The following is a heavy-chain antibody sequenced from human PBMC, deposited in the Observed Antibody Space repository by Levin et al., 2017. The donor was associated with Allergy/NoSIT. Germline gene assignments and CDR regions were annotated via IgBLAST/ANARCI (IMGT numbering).Heavy chain of an antibody. Sequence: ASVKVSCKASGYIFTSYGISWVRQAPGQGLECMGWISGDNGNTNYAQKLQGRVTMTTDTTTSTAYMELRSLRSDDTAVYYCARRSVDGLWFGEPKPYFDYWGQGTLVTVSS. J-gene: IGHJ4*02. CDR2: ISGDNGNT. V-gene: IGHV1-18*01. CDR1: GYIFTSYG. CDR3: ARRSVDGLWFGEPKPYFDY. D-gene: IGHD3-10*01.